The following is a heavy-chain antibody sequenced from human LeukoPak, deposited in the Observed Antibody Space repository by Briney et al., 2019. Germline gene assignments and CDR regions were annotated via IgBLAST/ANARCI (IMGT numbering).Heavy chain of an antibody. CDR3: ARESRYDYVWGSYRSNWFDP. V-gene: IGHV1-18*01. CDR1: GYTFTSYG. CDR2: ISAYNGNT. J-gene: IGHJ5*02. D-gene: IGHD3-16*02. Sequence: ASVKVSCKASGYTFTSYGISWVRQAPGQGLEWMGWISAYNGNTNYAQKLQGRVTMTTDTPTNTAYMELRSLRSDDTAVYYCARESRYDYVWGSYRSNWFDPWGQGTLVTVSS.